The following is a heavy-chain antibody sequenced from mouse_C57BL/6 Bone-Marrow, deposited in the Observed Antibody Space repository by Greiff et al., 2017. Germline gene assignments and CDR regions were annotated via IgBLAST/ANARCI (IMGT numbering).Heavy chain of an antibody. CDR3: ARLIYYYGSSPYFDY. J-gene: IGHJ2*01. CDR1: GFTFTDYY. Sequence: EVKLMESGGGLVQPGGSLSLSCAASGFTFTDYYMSWVRQPPGKALEWLGFIRNKANGYTTEYSASVKGRFTISRDNSQSILYLQMNALRAEDSATYYCARLIYYYGSSPYFDYWGQGTTLTVSS. V-gene: IGHV7-3*01. D-gene: IGHD1-1*01. CDR2: IRNKANGYTT.